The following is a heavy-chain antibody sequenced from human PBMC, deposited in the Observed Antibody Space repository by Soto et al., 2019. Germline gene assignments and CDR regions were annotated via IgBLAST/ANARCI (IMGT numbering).Heavy chain of an antibody. V-gene: IGHV3-15*01. CDR1: GFTFSNAW. J-gene: IGHJ4*02. D-gene: IGHD3-16*02. CDR2: IKSKTDGGTT. Sequence: EVQLVESGGGLVKPGGSLRLSCAASGFTFSNAWMSWVRQAPGKGLEWVGRIKSKTDGGTTDYAAPVKGRFTISRDDSKNTLYLQMNSLKTEDTAVYYCTTDVDYDYIWGSYHLTILGYWGQGTLVTVSS. CDR3: TTDVDYDYIWGSYHLTILGY.